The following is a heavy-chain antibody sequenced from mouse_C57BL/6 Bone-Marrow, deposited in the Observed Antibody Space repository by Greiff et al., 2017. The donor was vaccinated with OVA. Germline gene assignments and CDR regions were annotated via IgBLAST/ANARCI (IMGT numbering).Heavy chain of an antibody. D-gene: IGHD4-1*01. Sequence: VQLQESGPGLVAPSQSLSITCTVSGFSLTSYGVHWVRQPPGKGLEWLVVIWSDGSTTYNSALKSRLSISKDNSKSQVFLKMNSLQTDDTAMYYCARHAPLGPNYFDDWGQGTTLTVSS. CDR2: IWSDGST. J-gene: IGHJ2*01. V-gene: IGHV2-6-1*01. CDR1: GFSLTSYG. CDR3: ARHAPLGPNYFDD.